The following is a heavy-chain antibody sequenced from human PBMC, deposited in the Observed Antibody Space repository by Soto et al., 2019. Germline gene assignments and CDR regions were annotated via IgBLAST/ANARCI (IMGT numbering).Heavy chain of an antibody. J-gene: IGHJ6*02. CDR1: GGSISSSIYY. V-gene: IGHV4-39*01. CDR2: IYYSGST. D-gene: IGHD3-22*01. CDR3: AGGDYYHSSGYYFYYYTMDV. Sequence: SETLSLTCTVSGGSISSSIYYWGWIRQPPGKGLEWIGSIYYSGSTYYNPSLKSRVTISVDTSKNQFSLKLSSVTAADTAVYYCAGGDYYHSSGYYFYYYTMDVWGQGTTVTVSS.